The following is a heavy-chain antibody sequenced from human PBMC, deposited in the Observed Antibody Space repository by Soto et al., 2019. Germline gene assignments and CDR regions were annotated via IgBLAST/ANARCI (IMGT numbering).Heavy chain of an antibody. Sequence: QLQLQESGPGRVKPSETLSLTCTVSGVSISSSSYYWGWIRQPPGKGLEWIGSIYYCGSTYYNPSLKSRLTISVDTSKNQFSLKLSSVTAADTAVYYCASIVVPAAPVRRYYYYGMDVWGQGTTVTVSS. CDR2: IYYCGST. CDR3: ASIVVPAAPVRRYYYYGMDV. D-gene: IGHD2-2*01. J-gene: IGHJ6*02. CDR1: GVSISSSSYY. V-gene: IGHV4-39*01.